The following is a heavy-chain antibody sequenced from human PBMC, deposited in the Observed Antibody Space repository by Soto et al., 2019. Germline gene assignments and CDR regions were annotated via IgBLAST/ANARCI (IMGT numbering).Heavy chain of an antibody. CDR3: AGGGYDFWSGYYSGPDDAFDI. CDR1: GFTFSSYS. CDR2: ISSSSSYI. V-gene: IGHV3-21*01. J-gene: IGHJ3*02. D-gene: IGHD3-3*01. Sequence: EVQLVESGGGLVKPGGSLRLSCAASGFTFSSYSMNWVRQAPGKGLEWVSSISSSSSYIYYADSVKGRFTISRDNAKNSLYRQMNSLRPEETAVYSCAGGGYDFWSGYYSGPDDAFDIWGQGTMVTVSS.